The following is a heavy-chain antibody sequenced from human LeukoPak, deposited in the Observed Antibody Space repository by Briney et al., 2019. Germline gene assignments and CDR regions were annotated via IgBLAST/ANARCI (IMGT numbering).Heavy chain of an antibody. V-gene: IGHV1-18*01. J-gene: IGHJ4*02. CDR1: GYTFTSYG. Sequence: ASVTVSCKASGYTFTSYGLSWVRQAPGQGLEWMGWISTFNRDTNYAEKFQGRVTMTTDTSTSTAYMELRTLRSDDTAVYYCARSPRAYGDSDHWGQGTLVTVSS. D-gene: IGHD4-17*01. CDR2: ISTFNRDT. CDR3: ARSPRAYGDSDH.